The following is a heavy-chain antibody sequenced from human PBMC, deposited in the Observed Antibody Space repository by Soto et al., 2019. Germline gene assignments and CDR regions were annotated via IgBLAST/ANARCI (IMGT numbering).Heavy chain of an antibody. D-gene: IGHD6-13*01. CDR2: IKKDGSKI. J-gene: IGHJ3*02. V-gene: IGHV3-7*05. Sequence: EVQLVESGGDLVQPGGPLRLSCAASGFSFASSWMTWVRQAPGKGLEWVANIKKDGSKINYLDSVRGRFPVSRDNAKNSLYLEMNSLRAEDTALYYCARDVSPGSSSLYLDAFDIWGQGTMVTVSS. CDR1: GFSFASSW. CDR3: ARDVSPGSSSLYLDAFDI.